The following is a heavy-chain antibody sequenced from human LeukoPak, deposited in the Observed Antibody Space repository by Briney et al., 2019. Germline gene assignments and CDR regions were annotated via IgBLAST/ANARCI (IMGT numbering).Heavy chain of an antibody. CDR3: AREGSQYDYGSGPSNV. CDR1: GYTLTAYC. J-gene: IGHJ6*02. D-gene: IGHD3-10*01. Sequence: ASVKVSCKAYGYTLTAYCIHWVRQAPGQGLEWMGWINPNSGGTNYAQKFQGRVTMISDTSISTVYMEFNRLRSDDTAVYYCAREGSQYDYGSGPSNVWGQGTTVSVSS. CDR2: INPNSGGT. V-gene: IGHV1-2*02.